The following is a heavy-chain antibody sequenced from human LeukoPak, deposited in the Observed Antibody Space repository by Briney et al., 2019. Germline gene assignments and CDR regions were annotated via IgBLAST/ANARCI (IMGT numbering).Heavy chain of an antibody. CDR3: ARDKVGYSYGAFED. Sequence: ASVTLSCTASGATFSSYAISWVRHAPAQGLGLVGGIISIFGTANYAQKFQGRVTITADKSTSTAYMELSSLRSEDTAVYYCARDKVGYSYGAFEDWGQGTLVTVSS. D-gene: IGHD5-18*01. V-gene: IGHV1-69*06. CDR1: GATFSSYA. J-gene: IGHJ4*02. CDR2: IISIFGTA.